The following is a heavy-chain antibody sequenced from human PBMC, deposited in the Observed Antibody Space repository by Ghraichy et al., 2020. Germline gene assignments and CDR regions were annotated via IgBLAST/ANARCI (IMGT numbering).Heavy chain of an antibody. Sequence: ASVKVSCKASGYTFTSYYMHWVRQAPGQGLEWMGIINPSGGSTSYAQKFQGRVTMTRDTSTSTVYMELSSLRSEDTAVYYCARAGDVTGREYYFDYWGQGTLVTVSS. CDR1: GYTFTSYY. CDR3: ARAGDVTGREYYFDY. CDR2: INPSGGST. V-gene: IGHV1-46*01. D-gene: IGHD1-20*01. J-gene: IGHJ4*02.